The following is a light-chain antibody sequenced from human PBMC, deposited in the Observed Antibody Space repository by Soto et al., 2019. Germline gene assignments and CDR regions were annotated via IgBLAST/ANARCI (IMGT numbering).Light chain of an antibody. CDR3: SSYTNTAPLAA. V-gene: IGLV2-14*01. Sequence: QSVLTQPASVSGSPGQSITISCAGTRNDIGLYNYVSWYHQPPGEAPKLLIYEVTNRPSGISHRFSGSKAGNTASLTISGLQGEDEGDYYCSSYTNTAPLAAFGGGTKVTVL. CDR1: RNDIGLYNY. J-gene: IGLJ3*02. CDR2: EVT.